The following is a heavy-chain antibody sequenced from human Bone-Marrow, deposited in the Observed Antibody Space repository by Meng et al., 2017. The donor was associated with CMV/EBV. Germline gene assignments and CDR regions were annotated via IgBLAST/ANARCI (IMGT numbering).Heavy chain of an antibody. CDR3: AKDRSRGGYDSHAFDI. D-gene: IGHD5-12*01. Sequence: LSLTCAASGFTFSSYGMHWVRQAPGKGLEWVAFIRYDGSNKYYADSVKGRFTISRDNSKNTLYLQMNSLRAEDTAVYYCAKDRSRGGYDSHAFDIWGQGTMVTVSS. CDR1: GFTFSSYG. CDR2: IRYDGSNK. J-gene: IGHJ3*02. V-gene: IGHV3-30*02.